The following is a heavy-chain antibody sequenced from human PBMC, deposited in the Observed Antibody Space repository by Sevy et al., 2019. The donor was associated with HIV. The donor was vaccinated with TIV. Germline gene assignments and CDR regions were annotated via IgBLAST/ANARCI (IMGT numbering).Heavy chain of an antibody. CDR2: ISSSSSYI. Sequence: GGSLRLSCAASGFTFSSYSMNWVRQAPGKGLEWVSSISSSSSYIYYADSVKGRFTISRDNAKNSLYLQMNSLRAEDTAVYYCARGDCSSTSCYPRDYDILTGYSDYFDYWGQGTLVTVSS. CDR3: ARGDCSSTSCYPRDYDILTGYSDYFDY. D-gene: IGHD3-9*01. CDR1: GFTFSSYS. V-gene: IGHV3-21*01. J-gene: IGHJ4*02.